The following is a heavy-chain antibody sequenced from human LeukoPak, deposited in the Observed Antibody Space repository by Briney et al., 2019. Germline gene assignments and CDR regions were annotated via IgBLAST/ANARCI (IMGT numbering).Heavy chain of an antibody. CDR2: ISYDGSNK. CDR3: ARGGSSSWYGGFSIDP. CDR1: GFTFSSYG. Sequence: GRSLRLSCAASGFTFSSYGMHWVRQAPGKGLEWVAVISYDGSNKYYADSVKGRFTISRDNSKNTLCLQMNSLRAEDTAVYYCARGGSSSWYGGFSIDPWGQGTLVTVSS. D-gene: IGHD6-13*01. V-gene: IGHV3-30*03. J-gene: IGHJ5*02.